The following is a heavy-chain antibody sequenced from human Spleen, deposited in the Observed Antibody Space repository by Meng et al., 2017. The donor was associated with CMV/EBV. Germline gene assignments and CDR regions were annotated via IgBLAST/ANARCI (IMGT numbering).Heavy chain of an antibody. CDR1: GYTFTGYY. Sequence: ASVKVSCKASGYTFTGYYMHWVRQAPGQGLEWMGWINPNSGGTNYAQKFQGRVTMTRDTSISTAYMELSRLRSDDTAVYYCARVLYGGNPRGAFDIWGQGTMVIVSS. CDR3: ARVLYGGNPRGAFDI. CDR2: INPNSGGT. J-gene: IGHJ3*02. D-gene: IGHD4-23*01. V-gene: IGHV1-2*02.